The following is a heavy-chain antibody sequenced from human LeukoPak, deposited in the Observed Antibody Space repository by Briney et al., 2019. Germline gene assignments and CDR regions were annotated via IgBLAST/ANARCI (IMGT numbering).Heavy chain of an antibody. J-gene: IGHJ4*02. CDR3: STAPAALDY. V-gene: IGHV3-15*01. Sequence: GGSLRLSCAASGFTFSSYGMHWVRQAPGKGLEWDGRIKSKTDGGTTDYAAPVKDRFIISRDDSKNTLYLQMNSLKTEDTAMYFCSTAPAALDYWGQGTLVTVSS. CDR2: IKSKTDGGTT. D-gene: IGHD2-2*01. CDR1: GFTFSSYG.